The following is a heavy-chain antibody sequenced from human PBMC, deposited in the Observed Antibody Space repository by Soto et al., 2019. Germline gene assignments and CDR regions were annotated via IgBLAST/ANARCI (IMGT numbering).Heavy chain of an antibody. D-gene: IGHD3-22*01. Sequence: KVSCKASGYTFTSYGISWVRQAPGQGLEWMGWISAYNGNTNYAQKLQGRVTMTTDTSTSTAYMELRSLRSDDTAVYYCARDLGGYYDSSGYYYFDYWGQGTLVTVSS. CDR1: GYTFTSYG. J-gene: IGHJ4*02. V-gene: IGHV1-18*04. CDR3: ARDLGGYYDSSGYYYFDY. CDR2: ISAYNGNT.